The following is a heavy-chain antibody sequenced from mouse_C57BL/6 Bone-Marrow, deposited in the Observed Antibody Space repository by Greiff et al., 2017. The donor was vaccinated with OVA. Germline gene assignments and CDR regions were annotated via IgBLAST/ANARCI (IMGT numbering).Heavy chain of an antibody. Sequence: QVQLKQPGAELVKPGASVKMSCKASGYTFTSYWITWVKQRPGQGLEWIGDIYPGSGSTNYNEKFKSKGPRTVDTSSSTAYMQLSSLTSEDSAVYYCARRSYYGNYWFAYWGQGTLVTVSA. V-gene: IGHV1-55*01. CDR2: IYPGSGST. D-gene: IGHD2-1*01. J-gene: IGHJ3*01. CDR1: GYTFTSYW. CDR3: ARRSYYGNYWFAY.